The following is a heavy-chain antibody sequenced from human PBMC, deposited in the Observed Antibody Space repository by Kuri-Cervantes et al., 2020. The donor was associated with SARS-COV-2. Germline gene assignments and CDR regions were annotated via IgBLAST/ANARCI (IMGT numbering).Heavy chain of an antibody. D-gene: IGHD2-2*01. V-gene: IGHV1-69*08. CDR2: IIPILGTA. CDR3: ARRGAPDCSSTSCYFAVDRTFDY. Sequence: SVKVSCKASGGTFSSYTISWVRQAPGQGLEWMGRIIPILGTANYAQKFQGRVTITADKSTSTAYMELSSLKASDTAMYYCARRGAPDCSSTSCYFAVDRTFDYWGQGTLVTVSS. CDR1: GGTFSSYT. J-gene: IGHJ4*02.